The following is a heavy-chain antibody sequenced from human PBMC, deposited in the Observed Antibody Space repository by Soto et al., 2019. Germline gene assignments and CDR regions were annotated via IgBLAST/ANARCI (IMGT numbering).Heavy chain of an antibody. CDR2: IFSNDEK. V-gene: IGHV2-26*01. CDR1: GFSLSNARMG. Sequence: SGPTLVNPTETLTLTCTVSGFSLSNARMGVSWIRQPPGKALEWLAHIFSNDEKSYSTSLKSRLTISKDTSKSQVVLTMTNMDPVDTATYYCARIGSGTYPYYFDYWGQGTLVTVSS. J-gene: IGHJ4*02. CDR3: ARIGSGTYPYYFDY. D-gene: IGHD1-26*01.